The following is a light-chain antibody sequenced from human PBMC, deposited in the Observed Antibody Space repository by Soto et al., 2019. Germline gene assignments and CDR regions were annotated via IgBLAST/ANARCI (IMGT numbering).Light chain of an antibody. CDR2: AAS. Sequence: ICVTRSPSTXCEFFEDRVPTPCRASQSIGRYLNWYKNTTGQAXKXXXYAASSSKSGAHSRFSGSGSGTDFTLNISSLQPPDFRTYYCQESEICPDTFGGGTQVEI. CDR3: QESEICPDT. CDR1: QSIGRY. V-gene: IGKV1-39*01. J-gene: IGKJ4*01.